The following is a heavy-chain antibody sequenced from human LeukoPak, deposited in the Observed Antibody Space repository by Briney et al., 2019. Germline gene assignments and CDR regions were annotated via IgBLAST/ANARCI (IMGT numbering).Heavy chain of an antibody. Sequence: GASVKVSCKPSGYILANYGLSWVRQAPGQGLEWIGWINTDNGKTNYAQKVQGRVTLTTDTSANTAYMDLRSLRSDDTAVYYCAREGTSTVGAFDIWGQGTMVTVSS. J-gene: IGHJ3*02. CDR2: INTDNGKT. CDR1: GYILANYG. V-gene: IGHV1-18*01. D-gene: IGHD4-17*01. CDR3: AREGTSTVGAFDI.